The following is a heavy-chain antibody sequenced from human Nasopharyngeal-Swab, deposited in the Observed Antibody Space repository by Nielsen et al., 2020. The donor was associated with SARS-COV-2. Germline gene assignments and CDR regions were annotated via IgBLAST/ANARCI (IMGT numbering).Heavy chain of an antibody. J-gene: IGHJ4*01. CDR3: VRDDGDVPGITGSGPPGGF. CDR1: GYTFTDYF. D-gene: IGHD3-10*01. V-gene: IGHV1-2*06. Sequence: SVKVSCKASGYTFTDYFMHWVRQAPGQGLEWMGRINPNCGDTKYAEIFRDRVTVTRDTSITTVYMELSSLRSDETAVYYCVRDDGDVPGITGSGPPGGFWGQGTLVTVSS. CDR2: INPNCGDT.